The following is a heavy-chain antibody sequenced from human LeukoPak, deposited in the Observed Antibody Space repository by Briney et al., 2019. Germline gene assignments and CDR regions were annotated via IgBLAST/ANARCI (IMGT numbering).Heavy chain of an antibody. CDR2: ISGSGGGT. V-gene: IGHV3-23*01. J-gene: IGHJ4*02. CDR1: GFTFSSYA. D-gene: IGHD1-26*01. CDR3: AKSRNTGGRYYYFDY. Sequence: GGSLRLSCAASGFTFSSYAMSWVRQAPGKGLEWVSAISGSGGGTYYADSVKGRFTISRDNSKNTLYLQMNSLRAEDTAVYYCAKSRNTGGRYYYFDYWGQGTLVTVSS.